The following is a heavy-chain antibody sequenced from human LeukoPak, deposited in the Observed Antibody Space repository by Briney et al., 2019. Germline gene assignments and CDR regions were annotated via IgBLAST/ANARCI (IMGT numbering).Heavy chain of an antibody. CDR1: GFTFSSYS. Sequence: GGSLRLSCAASGFTFSSYSMNWVRQAPGKGLEWVSSISSSSSYIYYADSVKGRFTISRDNAKNSLYLQMNSLRAEDTAVYYCARGELLWFGELLSSFDYWGQGTLVTVSS. CDR2: ISSSSSYI. CDR3: ARGELLWFGELLSSFDY. D-gene: IGHD3-10*01. J-gene: IGHJ4*02. V-gene: IGHV3-21*01.